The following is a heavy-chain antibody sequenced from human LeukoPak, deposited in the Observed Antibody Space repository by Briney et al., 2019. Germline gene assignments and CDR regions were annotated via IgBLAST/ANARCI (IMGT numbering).Heavy chain of an antibody. CDR2: IYYSGSI. CDR1: GGSIRSSSYY. J-gene: IGHJ5*02. D-gene: IGHD3-9*01. Sequence: ASETLSLTCTVSGGSIRSSSYYWGWIRQPPGKGLEWIGSIYYSGSIYYNPSLKSRVTLSVDTSKNQFSLKLTSVPAADTAVYYCARQEGTYYDILTGYDSLVNWFDPWGQGTLVTVSS. CDR3: ARQEGTYYDILTGYDSLVNWFDP. V-gene: IGHV4-39*07.